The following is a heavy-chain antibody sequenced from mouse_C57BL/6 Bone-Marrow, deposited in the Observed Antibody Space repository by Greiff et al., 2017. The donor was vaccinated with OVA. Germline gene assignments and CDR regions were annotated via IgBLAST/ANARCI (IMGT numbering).Heavy chain of an antibody. Sequence: EVKLMESGGGLVKPGGSLKLSCAASGFTFSDYGMHWVRQAPEKGLEWVAYISSGSSTIYYADTVKGRFTISIDNAKNTLFLQMTSLRSEDTAMYYCARSYDYAWFAYWGQGTLVTVSA. CDR2: ISSGSSTI. V-gene: IGHV5-17*01. CDR1: GFTFSDYG. J-gene: IGHJ3*01. CDR3: ARSYDYAWFAY. D-gene: IGHD2-4*01.